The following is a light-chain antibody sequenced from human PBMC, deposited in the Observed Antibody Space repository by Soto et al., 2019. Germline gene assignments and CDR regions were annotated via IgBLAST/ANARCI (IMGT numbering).Light chain of an antibody. CDR3: CAYAGSYGDV. Sequence: QSALTQPRSVSGSPGQSVTISCTGTSSDVGGYNYVSWYQQHPGKAPKLMIYDVSKRPSGVPDRCSGSKSGNTASLTISGLEAEDEADYYCCAYAGSYGDVFGTGTKVTVL. CDR1: SSDVGGYNY. CDR2: DVS. V-gene: IGLV2-11*01. J-gene: IGLJ1*01.